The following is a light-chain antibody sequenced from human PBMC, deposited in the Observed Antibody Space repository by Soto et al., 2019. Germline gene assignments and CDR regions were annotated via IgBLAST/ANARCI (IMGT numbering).Light chain of an antibody. V-gene: IGKV1-33*01. CDR1: QDITNY. J-gene: IGKJ2*01. Sequence: DIQMTQSPSSLSASVGDRVTITCQASQDITNYLNWYQHKPGKAPKLLIYDASTLETGVPSRFSGGGSGTHFTFTISSLQPEDIATYFCQQYDDLPYTFGQGTKLEIK. CDR3: QQYDDLPYT. CDR2: DAS.